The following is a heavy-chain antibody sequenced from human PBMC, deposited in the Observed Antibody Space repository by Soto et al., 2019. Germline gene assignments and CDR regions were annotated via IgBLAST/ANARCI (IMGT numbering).Heavy chain of an antibody. D-gene: IGHD2-2*01. CDR3: ARDWVGRNQLPASHPSYYYYYYGMNV. CDR1: GGSISSGGYY. V-gene: IGHV4-31*03. CDR2: IYYSGST. J-gene: IGHJ6*02. Sequence: PSETLSLTCTVSGGSISSGGYYWSWIRQHPGKGLEWIGYIYYSGSTYYNPSLKSRVTISVDTSKNQFSLKLSSVTAADTAVYYCARDWVGRNQLPASHPSYYYYYYGMNVWGQGTTVTVSS.